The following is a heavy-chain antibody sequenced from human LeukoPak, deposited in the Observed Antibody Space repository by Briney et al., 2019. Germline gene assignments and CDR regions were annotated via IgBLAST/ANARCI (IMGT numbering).Heavy chain of an antibody. CDR3: ARDGGSGMEGNPGQY. CDR2: IIPILGIA. V-gene: IGHV1-69*04. Sequence: GASVKVSCKASGGTFSSYAISWVRQAPGQGLEWMGRIIPILGIANYAQKFQGRVTITADKSTSTAYMELSSLRSEDTAVYYCARDGGSGMEGNPGQYWGQGTLVTVSS. J-gene: IGHJ4*02. CDR1: GGTFSSYA. D-gene: IGHD3-10*01.